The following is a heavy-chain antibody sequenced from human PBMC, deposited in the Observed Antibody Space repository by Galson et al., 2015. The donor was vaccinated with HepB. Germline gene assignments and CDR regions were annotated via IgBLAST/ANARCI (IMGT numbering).Heavy chain of an antibody. V-gene: IGHV2-5*02. Sequence: PALVKPTQTLTLTCTFSEFSLSTSEEGVGVAWIRQPPGKALEWLALIYWDDDQRYSPSLKNRLTITKDSSKDQVVLIMTRMDPMDTATYYCAHIRDSASVRFDSWGQGAQVTVSS. J-gene: IGHJ4*02. CDR1: EFSLSTSEEG. D-gene: IGHD4-17*01. CDR3: AHIRDSASVRFDS. CDR2: IYWDDDQ.